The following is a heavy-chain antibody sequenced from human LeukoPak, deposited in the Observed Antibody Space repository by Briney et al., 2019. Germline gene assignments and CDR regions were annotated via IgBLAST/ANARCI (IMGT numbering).Heavy chain of an antibody. CDR2: IKQDGSDI. CDR3: TRSGTCVFDC. D-gene: IGHD1-26*01. V-gene: IGHV3-7*01. Sequence: GSLSLSCAASGFTFINYWMSWVRQAPGRGLEWVANIKQDGSDIYYVDSVKGRFTISRDNAKNSLYLQMNSLRAEDTAVYYCTRSGTCVFDCWGQGTLVTVSS. J-gene: IGHJ4*02. CDR1: GFTFINYW.